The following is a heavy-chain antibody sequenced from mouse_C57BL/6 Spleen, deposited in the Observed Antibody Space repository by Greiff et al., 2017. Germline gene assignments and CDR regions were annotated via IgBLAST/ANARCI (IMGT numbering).Heavy chain of an antibody. CDR2: ISDGGSYT. D-gene: IGHD1-1*01. CDR1: GFTFSSYA. Sequence: EVQGVESGGGLVKPGGSLKLSCAASGFTFSSYAMSWVRQTPEKRLEWVATISDGGSYTYYPDNVKGRFTISRDNAKNNLYLQMSHLKSEDTAMYYCARDTDYGSSYGYYAMDYWGQGTSVTVSS. CDR3: ARDTDYGSSYGYYAMDY. J-gene: IGHJ4*01. V-gene: IGHV5-4*01.